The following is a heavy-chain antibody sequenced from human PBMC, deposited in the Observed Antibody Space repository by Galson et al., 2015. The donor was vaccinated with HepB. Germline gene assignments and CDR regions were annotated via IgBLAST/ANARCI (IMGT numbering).Heavy chain of an antibody. V-gene: IGHV3-49*03. Sequence: SLRLSCAASGFTFGDYAMSWFRQAPGKGLEWVGFIRSKAYGGTTEYAASVKGRSTISRDNSKNTLYLQMNSLRAEDTAVYYCARLGYYYDSSGYDYWGQGTLVTVSS. CDR2: IRSKAYGGTT. CDR1: GFTFGDYA. J-gene: IGHJ4*02. CDR3: ARLGYYYDSSGYDY. D-gene: IGHD3-22*01.